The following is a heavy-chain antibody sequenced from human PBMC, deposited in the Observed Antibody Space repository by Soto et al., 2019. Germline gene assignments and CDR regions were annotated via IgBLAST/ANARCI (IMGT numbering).Heavy chain of an antibody. CDR3: SRTDCSGDNCYSHY. CDR2: VRSKADTYAT. D-gene: IGHD2-15*01. Sequence: GGSLRLSCAASGFIFSDYDMHWVRQASGRGLEWVGRVRSKADTYATTYGASVKGRFTMSGDDSKDTAYLQMNSLKIEDTAVYYCSRTDCSGDNCYSHYWGQGTLVTVSS. J-gene: IGHJ4*02. V-gene: IGHV3-73*01. CDR1: GFIFSDYD.